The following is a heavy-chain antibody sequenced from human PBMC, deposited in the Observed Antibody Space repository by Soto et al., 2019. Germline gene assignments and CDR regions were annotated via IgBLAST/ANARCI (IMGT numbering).Heavy chain of an antibody. CDR2: IYYSGGT. CDR1: GGSISSPGYY. J-gene: IGHJ6*02. CDR3: ARDRGYSSGWYLDG. D-gene: IGHD6-19*01. V-gene: IGHV4-31*11. Sequence: ASETLSLTCAVSGGSISSPGYYWTWIRQHPGKGLEWIGYIYYSGGTSYNPSLNSRLAISVDTSKNHFSLKLSSVTAADTAVYYCARDRGYSSGWYLDGWGQGTPVTVSS.